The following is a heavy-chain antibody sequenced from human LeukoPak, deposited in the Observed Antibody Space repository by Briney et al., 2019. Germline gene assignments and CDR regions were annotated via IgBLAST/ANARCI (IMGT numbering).Heavy chain of an antibody. D-gene: IGHD6-19*01. Sequence: RAGGSLRLSCAASGFTFSSYAMHWVRQAPGKGLEWVAIISYDGSNKYYADSVKGRFTISRDNSKNTLYVQMNSLRAEDTAVYYCAKLLTSGWRPIDYWGQGTLVTVSS. J-gene: IGHJ4*02. CDR2: ISYDGSNK. CDR3: AKLLTSGWRPIDY. CDR1: GFTFSSYA. V-gene: IGHV3-30*04.